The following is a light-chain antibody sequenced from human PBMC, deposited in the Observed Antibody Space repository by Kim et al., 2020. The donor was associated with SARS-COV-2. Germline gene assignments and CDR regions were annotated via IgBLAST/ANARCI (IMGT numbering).Light chain of an antibody. J-gene: IGLJ3*02. CDR3: AAWDDSLSGNWV. V-gene: IGLV1-47*01. CDR1: SSSIGSNY. Sequence: QRVTISWSGSSSSIGSNYVYWYQQLPGTAPKLLIYRNNQRPSGVPDRFSGSKSGTSASLAISGLRSEDEADYYCAAWDDSLSGNWVFGGGTQLTVL. CDR2: RNN.